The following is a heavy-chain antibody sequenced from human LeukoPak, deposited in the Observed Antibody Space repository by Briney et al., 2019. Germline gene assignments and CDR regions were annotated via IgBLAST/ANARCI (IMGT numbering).Heavy chain of an antibody. V-gene: IGHV3-11*01. CDR1: GFSFSDFY. J-gene: IGHJ4*02. D-gene: IGHD1-26*01. CDR3: AREARGSGRDFDY. Sequence: GGSLRLSCAASGFSFSDFYMSWHRPAQGIGREWISYIGTRSNPIYYADSVKGRFTISRDDAKNSLYLQMNSLRDEDTAVYVCAREARGSGRDFDYWGQGILVTVS. CDR2: IGTRSNPI.